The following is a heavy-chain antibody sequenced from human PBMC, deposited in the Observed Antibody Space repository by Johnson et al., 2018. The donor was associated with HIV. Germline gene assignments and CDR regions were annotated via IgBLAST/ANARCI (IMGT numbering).Heavy chain of an antibody. CDR1: GFTFSDYY. CDR2: ISSSGSTI. D-gene: IGHD3-10*01. J-gene: IGHJ3*02. Sequence: QVQLVESGGGLVKPGGSLRLSCAASGFTFSDYYMSWIRQAPGKGLEWVSYISSSGSTIYYADSVKGRFTIPRDNAKNSLYLQMNSMRAEETAVYYCAGEPSIAASGGYCAFDIWGQGKMVSVSS. CDR3: AGEPSIAASGGYCAFDI. V-gene: IGHV3-11*04.